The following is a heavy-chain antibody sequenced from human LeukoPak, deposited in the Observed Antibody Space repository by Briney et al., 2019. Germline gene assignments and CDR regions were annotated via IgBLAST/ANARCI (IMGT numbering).Heavy chain of an antibody. CDR2: IKSNSDGGTE. V-gene: IGHV3-15*01. CDR3: TTLGNSGSSNY. Sequence: PGGSLRLSCAASGFTFSSYAMSWVRQAPGKGLEWVGRIKSNSDGGTEDHAAPVKGRFTISRDESKNTLYLQMNSLKTEDTAVYYCTTLGNSGSSNYWGQGTLVTVSS. J-gene: IGHJ4*02. D-gene: IGHD3-10*01. CDR1: GFTFSSYA.